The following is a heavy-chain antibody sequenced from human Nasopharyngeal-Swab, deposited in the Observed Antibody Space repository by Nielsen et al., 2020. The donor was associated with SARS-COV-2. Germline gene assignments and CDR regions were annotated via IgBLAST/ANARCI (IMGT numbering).Heavy chain of an antibody. Sequence: SLKISCAASGFTFDDYAMHWVRQAPGKGLEWVSGISWNSGSIGYADSVKGRFTISRDNAKNSLYLQMNSLRAEDTAVYYCARDRSSSGWYEVDYWGQGTLVTVSS. J-gene: IGHJ4*02. D-gene: IGHD6-19*01. V-gene: IGHV3-9*01. CDR1: GFTFDDYA. CDR2: ISWNSGSI. CDR3: ARDRSSSGWYEVDY.